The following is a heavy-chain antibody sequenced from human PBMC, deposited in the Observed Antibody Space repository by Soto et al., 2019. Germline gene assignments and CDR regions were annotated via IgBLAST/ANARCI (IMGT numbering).Heavy chain of an antibody. J-gene: IGHJ5*02. Sequence: GESLKISCKGSGYSFTSYWISWVRQTPGKGLEWMGRIDPSDSYTNYSPSFQGHVTISADKSITTAYLQWSSLKASDTAVYYCARLLWSHSNWFDPWGQGTLVTVSS. CDR3: ARLLWSHSNWFDP. D-gene: IGHD3-10*01. V-gene: IGHV5-10-1*01. CDR1: GYSFTSYW. CDR2: IDPSDSYT.